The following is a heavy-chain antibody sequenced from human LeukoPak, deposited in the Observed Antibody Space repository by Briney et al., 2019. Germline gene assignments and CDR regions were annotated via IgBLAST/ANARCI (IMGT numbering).Heavy chain of an antibody. V-gene: IGHV1-46*01. CDR1: GYTFTGYY. J-gene: IGHJ4*02. CDR3: ARDGEMATIYRY. Sequence: ASVKVSCKASGYTFTGYYMHWVRQAPGQGLEWMGIINPSGGSTSYAQKLQGRVTMTTDTSTSTAYMELRSLRSDDTAVYYCARDGEMATIYRYWGQGTLVTVSS. D-gene: IGHD5-24*01. CDR2: INPSGGST.